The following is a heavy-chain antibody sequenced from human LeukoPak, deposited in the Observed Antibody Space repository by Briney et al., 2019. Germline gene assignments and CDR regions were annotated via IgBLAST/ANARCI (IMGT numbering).Heavy chain of an antibody. D-gene: IGHD2-15*01. CDR2: INHSGST. J-gene: IGHJ5*02. CDR1: GGSFSGYY. Sequence: PSETLSLTCAVYGGSFSGYYWSWIRQPPGKGLEWIGEINHSGSTNYNPSLKTRVTISVDTSKNHFSLKLSSVTAADTAVYYCASFGPRYCSGGSCPPWGQGTLVTVSP. CDR3: ASFGPRYCSGGSCPP. V-gene: IGHV4-34*01.